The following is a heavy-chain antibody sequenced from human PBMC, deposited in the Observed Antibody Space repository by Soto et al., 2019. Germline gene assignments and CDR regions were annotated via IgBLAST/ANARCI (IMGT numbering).Heavy chain of an antibody. Sequence: EVQLLESGGHLVQPGGSLRLSCAASGFIFSNYAMSWVRQAPGKGLEWVSCISGSGSSTYYADSVKGRFTISRGNSKNTLYLQMNSLRAEDAAVYYCVREASSSGLHLDHWGRGTLVTVSS. D-gene: IGHD6-6*01. CDR3: VREASSSGLHLDH. CDR2: ISGSGSST. V-gene: IGHV3-23*01. J-gene: IGHJ4*02. CDR1: GFIFSNYA.